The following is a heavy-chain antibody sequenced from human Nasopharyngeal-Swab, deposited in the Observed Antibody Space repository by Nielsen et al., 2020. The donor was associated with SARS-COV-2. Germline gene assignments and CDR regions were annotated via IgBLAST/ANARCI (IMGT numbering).Heavy chain of an antibody. Sequence: RHAAGQGLQWMGWINAYNGNTNYAQKVQGRVTLTTDTSTSTAYMELRSLRSDDTAVYYCARGEVPTFADYWGQGTLVTVSS. CDR3: ARGEVPTFADY. D-gene: IGHD2-2*01. J-gene: IGHJ4*02. V-gene: IGHV1-18*01. CDR2: INAYNGNT.